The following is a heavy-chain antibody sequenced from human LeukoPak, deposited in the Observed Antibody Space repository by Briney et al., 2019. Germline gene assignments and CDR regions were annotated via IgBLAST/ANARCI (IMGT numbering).Heavy chain of an antibody. D-gene: IGHD3-22*01. CDR1: GFTFSSYA. J-gene: IGHJ4*02. V-gene: IGHV3-23*01. CDR3: AKDGFYDSGGSSTYFDY. CDR2: ISGSGGST. Sequence: HPGGSLRLSCAASGFTFSSYAMSWVRQAPGKGLEWVSGISGSGGSTYYADSVKGRFTISRDNSKNTLYLQMNSLGAEDTAIYFCAKDGFYDSGGSSTYFDYWGQGTLVTVSS.